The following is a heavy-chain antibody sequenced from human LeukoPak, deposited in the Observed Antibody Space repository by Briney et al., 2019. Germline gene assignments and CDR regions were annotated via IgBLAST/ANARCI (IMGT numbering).Heavy chain of an antibody. CDR2: IYYSGST. J-gene: IGHJ4*02. Sequence: KTSETLSLTCTVSGGSISSSPFSWGWIRQPPAKGLEWIGSIYYSGSTYYNPSLKSRVTISVDTSKNQFSLKLNSVTAADTAIYYCARDTRTAQGFDYWGQGILVTVSS. CDR1: GGSISSSPFS. CDR3: ARDTRTAQGFDY. V-gene: IGHV4-39*02. D-gene: IGHD2-15*01.